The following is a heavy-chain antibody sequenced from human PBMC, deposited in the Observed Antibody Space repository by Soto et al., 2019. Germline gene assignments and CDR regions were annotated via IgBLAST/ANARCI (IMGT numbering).Heavy chain of an antibody. CDR1: EYSFRNYW. CDR2: IYPGDSDT. Sequence: GESLKISCKGSEYSFRNYWIAWVRQMPGKGLEWMGIIYPGDSDTRYSPSFQGQVTISADKSISTAHLQWSSLKASDTAMYYCAIQIRHYDVWSNKYYYYGLDVCGQGTTVTVS. CDR3: AIQIRHYDVWSNKYYYYGLDV. D-gene: IGHD3-3*01. V-gene: IGHV5-51*01. J-gene: IGHJ6*02.